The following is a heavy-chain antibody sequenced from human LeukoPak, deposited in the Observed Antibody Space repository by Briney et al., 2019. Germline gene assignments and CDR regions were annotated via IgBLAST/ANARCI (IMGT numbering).Heavy chain of an antibody. CDR1: GFTFSDYN. J-gene: IGHJ4*02. Sequence: PGGSLRLSCAASGFTFSDYNMNWVRQAPGKGLEWISYISGSGFTIYYIDSVKGRFTISRDNAKNSLYLQMNSLRAEDTAVYYCAREEKRRDGYNLDYWGQGTLVTVSS. CDR2: ISGSGFTI. CDR3: AREEKRRDGYNLDY. V-gene: IGHV3-48*03. D-gene: IGHD5-24*01.